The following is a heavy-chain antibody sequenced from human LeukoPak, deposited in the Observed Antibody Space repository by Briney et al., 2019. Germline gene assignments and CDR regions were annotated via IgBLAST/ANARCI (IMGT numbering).Heavy chain of an antibody. CDR1: GGTFSSYT. CDR2: IIPILGIG. V-gene: IGHV1-69*02. J-gene: IGHJ6*04. D-gene: IGHD2-2*01. Sequence: ASVKVSCKASGGTFSSYTISWVRQAPGQGLEWMGRIIPILGIGNYAQKFQGRVTITADKSTSTAYMELSSLRSEDTAVYYRVRGGAVPAANPLHYYYYGMDVWGKGTTVTVSS. CDR3: VRGGAVPAANPLHYYYYGMDV.